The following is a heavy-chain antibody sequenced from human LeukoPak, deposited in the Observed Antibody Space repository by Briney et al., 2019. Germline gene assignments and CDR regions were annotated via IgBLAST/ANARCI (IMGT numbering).Heavy chain of an antibody. Sequence: SQTLSLTCTVSGDSISSGSYYWSWIRQPAGKGLEWIGRIYTSGSTNYNPSLKSRVTISVDTSKNQFSLKLSSVTAADTAVYYCARPLGYCSSTSCYTDAFDIWGQGTMVTVSS. CDR3: ARPLGYCSSTSCYTDAFDI. D-gene: IGHD2-2*02. CDR2: IYTSGST. V-gene: IGHV4-61*02. J-gene: IGHJ3*02. CDR1: GDSISSGSYY.